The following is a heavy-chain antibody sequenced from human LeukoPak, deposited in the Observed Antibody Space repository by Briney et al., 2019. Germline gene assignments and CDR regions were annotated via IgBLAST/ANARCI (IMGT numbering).Heavy chain of an antibody. D-gene: IGHD6-25*01. V-gene: IGHV1-69*06. Sequence: SVKVSCKTSGGTFSSYAISWVRQAPGQGLEWMGGIIPIFGTANYAQKFQGRVTITADKSTSTAYMELSSLRSDDTAIYYCGLSGNYYYYYMDVWGKGTTVTISS. CDR3: GLSGNYYYYYMDV. CDR2: IIPIFGTA. CDR1: GGTFSSYA. J-gene: IGHJ6*03.